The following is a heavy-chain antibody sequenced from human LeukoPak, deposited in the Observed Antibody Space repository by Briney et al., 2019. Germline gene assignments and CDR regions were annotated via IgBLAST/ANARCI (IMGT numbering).Heavy chain of an antibody. D-gene: IGHD1-26*01. Sequence: SETLSLTRAVSGGSITTTNWWSWVRQPPGKGLEWIGEVHLSGATNYNPSLESRVSMSIDKSKNHLSLEVTSVTAADTAIYYCTRESGAFSPFGFWGQGTLLTVSS. V-gene: IGHV4-4*02. J-gene: IGHJ4*02. CDR1: GGSITTTNW. CDR3: TRESGAFSPFGF. CDR2: VHLSGAT.